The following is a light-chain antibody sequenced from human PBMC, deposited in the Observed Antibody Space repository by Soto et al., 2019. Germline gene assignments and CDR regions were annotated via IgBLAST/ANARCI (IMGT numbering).Light chain of an antibody. CDR3: QQYGSSPFT. V-gene: IGKV3-20*01. CDR1: QSFSSSY. Sequence: TQSPSTLSASVGDRVIINCRASQSFSSSYLAWYQQKPGQAPRLLIYGASSRATGIPDRFSGSGSGTDFNLTISRLEPEDFAVYYCQQYGSSPFTFGPGTKVDIK. CDR2: GAS. J-gene: IGKJ3*01.